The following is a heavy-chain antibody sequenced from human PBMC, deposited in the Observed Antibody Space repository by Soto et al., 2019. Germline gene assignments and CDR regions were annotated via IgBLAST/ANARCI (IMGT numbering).Heavy chain of an antibody. J-gene: IGHJ5*01. Sequence: ASVKVSCKASGYTFTNYGISWVRQAPGHGLEWMGWISAYNGKTNYAQKFQGRVTMATDTATSTAYMELRSLRSDDTAVYYCAREGQVGATTPGLDSWGQGTMVTGS. CDR3: AREGQVGATTPGLDS. CDR2: ISAYNGKT. CDR1: GYTFTNYG. V-gene: IGHV1-18*01. D-gene: IGHD1-26*01.